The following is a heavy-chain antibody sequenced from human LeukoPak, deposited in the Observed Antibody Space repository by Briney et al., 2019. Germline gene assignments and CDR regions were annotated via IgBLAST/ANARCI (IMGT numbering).Heavy chain of an antibody. J-gene: IGHJ4*02. Sequence: GGSLRLSCAASGFTVSSNYMNWVRQAPGKGLEWVSYISSSGSTIYYADSVKGRFTISRDNAKNSLYLQMNSLRAEDTAVYYCARLRRGPFDYWGQGTLVTVSS. CDR3: ARLRRGPFDY. CDR2: ISSSGSTI. V-gene: IGHV3-48*03. D-gene: IGHD1-26*01. CDR1: GFTVSSNY.